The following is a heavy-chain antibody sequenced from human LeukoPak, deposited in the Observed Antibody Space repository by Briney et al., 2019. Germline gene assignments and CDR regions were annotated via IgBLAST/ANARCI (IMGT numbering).Heavy chain of an antibody. CDR2: IKQDGSEK. D-gene: IGHD3-10*01. Sequence: GGSLRLSCAASGFTFSSYWMSWVRQAPGKGLEWVANIKQDGSEKYYVDSVKGRFTISRDNAKNSLYLQMNSLRAEDAAVYYCARDVAYGSGSYYPYYFDYWGQGTLVTVSS. J-gene: IGHJ4*02. CDR3: ARDVAYGSGSYYPYYFDY. V-gene: IGHV3-7*01. CDR1: GFTFSSYW.